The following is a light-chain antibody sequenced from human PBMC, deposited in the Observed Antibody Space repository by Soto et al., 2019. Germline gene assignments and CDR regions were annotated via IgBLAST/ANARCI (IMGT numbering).Light chain of an antibody. CDR1: QSFSSSY. J-gene: IGKJ3*01. V-gene: IGKV3-20*01. CDR3: QQYGSSPFT. CDR2: GAS. Sequence: EIVLTQSPGTLSLSPGERATLSCRASQSFSSSYLAWYQQKPGQAPRLLIYGASSRATGIPDRFSGSGSGRDLTLTIIRLEPEDFAVYYCQQYGSSPFTFCPGTKVDIK.